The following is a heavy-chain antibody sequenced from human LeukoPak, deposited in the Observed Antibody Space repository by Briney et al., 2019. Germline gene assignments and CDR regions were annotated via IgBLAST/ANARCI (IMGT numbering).Heavy chain of an antibody. CDR3: AKERCSGGSCSTTPDY. D-gene: IGHD2-15*01. CDR2: ISGSGDST. CDR1: GFTFSTYA. Sequence: GGSLRLSCVASGFTFSTYAMSWVGQAPGKGLEWVSAISGSGDSTYYADSVKGRFTISRDNSKNTLYLQMNSLRAEDTAVYYCAKERCSGGSCSTTPDYWGQGTLVTVSS. V-gene: IGHV3-23*01. J-gene: IGHJ4*02.